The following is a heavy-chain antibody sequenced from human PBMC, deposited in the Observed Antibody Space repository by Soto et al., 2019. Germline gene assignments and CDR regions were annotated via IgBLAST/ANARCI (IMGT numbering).Heavy chain of an antibody. CDR3: ARDVIAQPNGGLDV. Sequence: SETLSLTCTVSGGSVNSDSYYWTWIRQPPGKGLEWIGYIYYSGSAFYNPSLKSRVTISLDTSKNQFSLRLNSLTAADTAMYFCARDVIAQPNGGLDVWGQGTTVTVYS. CDR2: IYYSGSA. D-gene: IGHD3-16*02. V-gene: IGHV4-61*01. J-gene: IGHJ6*02. CDR1: GGSVNSDSYY.